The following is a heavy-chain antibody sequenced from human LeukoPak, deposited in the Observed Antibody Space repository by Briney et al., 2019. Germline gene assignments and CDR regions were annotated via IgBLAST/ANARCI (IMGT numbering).Heavy chain of an antibody. V-gene: IGHV3-23*01. D-gene: IGHD3-10*01. CDR2: ISGSGVTT. Sequence: PGGSLRLSCAASGFTFSSYAMSWVRQAPGKGLEWVSAISGSGVTTYYADSVKGRFTISRDNSKNTLYLQMNSLRAGDTALYYCAKDRDYYLVGFFDYWGQGTLVTVSS. CDR3: AKDRDYYLVGFFDY. CDR1: GFTFSSYA. J-gene: IGHJ4*02.